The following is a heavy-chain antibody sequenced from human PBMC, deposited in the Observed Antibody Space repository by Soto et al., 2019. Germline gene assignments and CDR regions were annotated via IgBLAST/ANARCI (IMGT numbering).Heavy chain of an antibody. CDR3: ARLYYCSSTSCYPGIHYCYGMDV. V-gene: IGHV1-8*01. CDR2: MNPNSGNT. Sequence: ASVKVSCKASGYTFTSYDINWVRQATGQGLEWMGWMNPNSGNTGYAQKFQGRVTMTRNTSISTAYMELSSLRSEDTAVYYCARLYYCSSTSCYPGIHYCYGMDVWGQGTTVTVSS. D-gene: IGHD2-2*01. CDR1: GYTFTSYD. J-gene: IGHJ6*02.